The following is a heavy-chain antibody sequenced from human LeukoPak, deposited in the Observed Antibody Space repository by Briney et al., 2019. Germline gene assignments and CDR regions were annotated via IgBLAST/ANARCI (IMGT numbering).Heavy chain of an antibody. CDR1: GFTFSSYA. CDR3: ARAGYSYGKDYYYHYGMDV. CDR2: ISYDGSSK. Sequence: GRSLRPSCAASGFTFSSYAMHWVRQAPGKGLEWVAVISYDGSSKYYADSVKGRFTISRDNSKNTLYLQMNSLRAEDTAVYFCARAGYSYGKDYYYHYGMDVWGQGTTVTVSS. V-gene: IGHV3-30-3*01. D-gene: IGHD5-18*01. J-gene: IGHJ6*02.